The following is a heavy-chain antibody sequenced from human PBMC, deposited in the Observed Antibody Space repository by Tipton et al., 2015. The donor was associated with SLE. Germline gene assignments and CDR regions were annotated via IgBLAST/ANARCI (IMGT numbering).Heavy chain of an antibody. Sequence: TLSLTCTVSGGSISSYFWSWIRQPPGLGLEWIGHISYSGSTNYNPSLKSRVTISVDTSKNQFSLKLNSVTAADTAVYYCARRLDYYGSGGMDVWGQGTTVTVSS. CDR2: ISYSGST. CDR1: GGSISSYF. J-gene: IGHJ6*02. D-gene: IGHD3-10*01. CDR3: ARRLDYYGSGGMDV. V-gene: IGHV4-59*01.